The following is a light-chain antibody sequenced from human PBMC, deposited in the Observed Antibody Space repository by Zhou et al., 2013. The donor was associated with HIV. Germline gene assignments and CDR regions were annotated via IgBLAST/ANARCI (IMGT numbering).Light chain of an antibody. V-gene: IGKV1-8*01. CDR3: QQYNSYQYT. Sequence: AIRMTQSPSSFSASTGDRVTITCRASQGISSYLAWYQQKPGKAPKLLIYAASTLQSGVPSRFSGSGSGTDFTLTISCLQSEDFATYYCQQYNSYQYTFGQGTKVEIK. CDR1: QGISSY. CDR2: AAS. J-gene: IGKJ2*01.